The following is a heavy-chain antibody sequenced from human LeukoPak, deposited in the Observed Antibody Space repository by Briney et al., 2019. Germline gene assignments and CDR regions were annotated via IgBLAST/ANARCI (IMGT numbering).Heavy chain of an antibody. V-gene: IGHV1-46*03. CDR1: GYTFTSYY. CDR2: INPSGGST. Sequence: ASVKVSCKASGYTFTSYYMHWVRQAPGQGLEWMGIINPSGGSTSYAKKFQGRVTITRDTATSPVYMELSCLRSEDTAVYYCASALTATDNYWGQGTLVTVSS. D-gene: IGHD1-20*01. J-gene: IGHJ4*02. CDR3: ASALTATDNY.